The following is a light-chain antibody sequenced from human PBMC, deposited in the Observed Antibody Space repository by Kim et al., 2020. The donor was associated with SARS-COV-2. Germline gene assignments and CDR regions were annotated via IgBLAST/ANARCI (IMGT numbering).Light chain of an antibody. J-gene: IGKJ4*01. CDR2: GAS. CDR1: QSVSGSY. Sequence: PGERATLSCRASQSVSGSYLAWYQQKPGQAPRLLIFGASRSATGIPDRFSGSGSGTDFTLTISRLEPEDFAVYHCQQYGTAPQVTFGGGTKVDIK. V-gene: IGKV3-20*01. CDR3: QQYGTAPQVT.